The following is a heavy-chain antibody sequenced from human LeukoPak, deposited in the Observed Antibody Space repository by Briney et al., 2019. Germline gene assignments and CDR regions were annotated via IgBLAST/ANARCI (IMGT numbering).Heavy chain of an antibody. D-gene: IGHD5-12*01. V-gene: IGHV1-69*05. CDR3: ASGGYDWDYYYYMDV. Sequence: SVKVSCKASGGTFSSYAISWVRQAPGQGLEWMGGIIPIFGTASYAQKFQGRVTITTDESTSTAYMELSSLRSEDTAVYYCASGGYDWDYYYYMDVWGKGTTVTVSS. J-gene: IGHJ6*03. CDR1: GGTFSSYA. CDR2: IIPIFGTA.